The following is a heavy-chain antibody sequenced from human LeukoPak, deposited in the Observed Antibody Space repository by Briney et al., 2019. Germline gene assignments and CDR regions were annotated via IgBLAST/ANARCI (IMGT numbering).Heavy chain of an antibody. Sequence: ASVKVSCKASGGTFSSYAISWVRQAPGQRLEWMGGIIPIFGTANYAQKFQGRVTITADESTSTAYMELSSLRSEDTAVYYCARGSESSPDYYYYMDVWGKGTTVTVSS. V-gene: IGHV1-69*13. J-gene: IGHJ6*03. CDR3: ARGSESSPDYYYYMDV. D-gene: IGHD6-6*01. CDR1: GGTFSSYA. CDR2: IIPIFGTA.